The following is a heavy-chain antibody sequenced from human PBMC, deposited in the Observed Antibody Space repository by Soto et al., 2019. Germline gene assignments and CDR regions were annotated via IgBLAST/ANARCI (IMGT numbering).Heavy chain of an antibody. CDR1: GFTFSSYS. Sequence: PGGSLRLSCAASGFTFSSYSMNWVRQAPGKGLEWVSSISSSSSYIYYADSVKGRFTISRDNAKNSLYLQMNSLRAEDTAVYYCASASSRAVAGTWGSGGPSDYWGQGTLVTVSS. V-gene: IGHV3-21*01. CDR3: ASASSRAVAGTWGSGGPSDY. D-gene: IGHD6-19*01. J-gene: IGHJ4*02. CDR2: ISSSSSYI.